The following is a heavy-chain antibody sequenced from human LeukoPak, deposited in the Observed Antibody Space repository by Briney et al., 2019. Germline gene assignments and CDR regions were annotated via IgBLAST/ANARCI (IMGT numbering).Heavy chain of an antibody. CDR3: ARGPPLFDP. J-gene: IGHJ5*02. CDR1: GFTFTSYD. Sequence: ESGGSLRLSCAASGFTFTSYDMNWVRQAPGKGLEWISYISIGGSSVYYADSVRGRFTTSRDNVKNSVFLQMNNLRDEDTAVYYCARGPPLFDPWGQGTLVTVS. CDR2: ISIGGSSV. V-gene: IGHV3-48*02.